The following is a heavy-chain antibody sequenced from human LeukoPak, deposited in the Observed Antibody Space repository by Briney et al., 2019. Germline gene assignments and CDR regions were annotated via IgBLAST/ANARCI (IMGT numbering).Heavy chain of an antibody. CDR3: ARSRSSSGWYEEFDY. Sequence: SETLSLTCTVSGGSIRNYYWSWIRQPPGKGLEWIGYIYYSGSTNYNPSLKSRVTISVDTSKNQFSLKLSSVTAADTAVYYCARSRSSSGWYEEFDYWGQGTLVTVSS. D-gene: IGHD6-19*01. CDR2: IYYSGST. V-gene: IGHV4-59*08. J-gene: IGHJ4*02. CDR1: GGSIRNYY.